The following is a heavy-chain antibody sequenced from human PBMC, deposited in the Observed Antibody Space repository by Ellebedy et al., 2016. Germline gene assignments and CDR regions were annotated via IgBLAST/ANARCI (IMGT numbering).Heavy chain of an antibody. CDR1: GFSVSRSY. CDR3: ARGFYYYLDV. J-gene: IGHJ6*03. CDR2: ISSSPSHN. Sequence: GESLKISCTASGFSVSRSYMNWVRQAPGKGLEWVSSISSSPSHNWYADSVRGRFTISRDNAKNSLYLQMNSLRAEDTAIYYCARGFYYYLDVWGKGTTVTVSS. V-gene: IGHV3-21*01.